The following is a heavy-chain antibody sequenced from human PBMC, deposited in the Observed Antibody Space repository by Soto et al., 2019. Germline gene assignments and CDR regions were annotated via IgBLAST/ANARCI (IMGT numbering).Heavy chain of an antibody. CDR2: INPNSGGT. Sequence: ASVKVSCKASGYTFTGYYMHWVRQAPGQGLEWMGWINPNSGGTNYAQKFQGWVTMTRDTSISTAYMELSRLRSDDTAVYYCARLSNTAMGRAFDIWRQGTMVTVSS. V-gene: IGHV1-2*04. D-gene: IGHD5-18*01. CDR3: ARLSNTAMGRAFDI. J-gene: IGHJ3*02. CDR1: GYTFTGYY.